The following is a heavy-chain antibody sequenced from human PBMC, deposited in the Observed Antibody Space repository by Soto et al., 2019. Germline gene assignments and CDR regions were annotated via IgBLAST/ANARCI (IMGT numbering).Heavy chain of an antibody. Sequence: QITLKESGPTLVKPTQTLTLTCSFSGFSLTTSGVGVGWVRQSPEKTLEWLALIFWDDDKRYSPSLRSRLTIAKDTSKNQVVLTLTNVEPVDTVTYYCARILTATGGHFDSWGQGALVTVSS. CDR3: ARILTATGGHFDS. J-gene: IGHJ4*02. V-gene: IGHV2-5*02. CDR1: GFSLTTSGVG. CDR2: IFWDDDK. D-gene: IGHD2-8*02.